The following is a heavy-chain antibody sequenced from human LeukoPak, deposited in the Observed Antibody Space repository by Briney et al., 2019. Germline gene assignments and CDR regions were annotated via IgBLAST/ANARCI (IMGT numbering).Heavy chain of an antibody. CDR1: GFTFGVYT. CDR3: AKGYTFHGVAHDSGYFDY. J-gene: IGHJ4*02. Sequence: PGGSLRLSCVTPGFTFGVYTRHWVRQFPGRGLEGFSEIIWDGGNIAYADSVKGRFTISRDNAKSSLYLQMNSLRNEDMAFYFCAKGYTFHGVAHDSGYFDYWGQGTLVTVSS. V-gene: IGHV3-9*03. CDR2: IIWDGGNI. D-gene: IGHD3-3*01.